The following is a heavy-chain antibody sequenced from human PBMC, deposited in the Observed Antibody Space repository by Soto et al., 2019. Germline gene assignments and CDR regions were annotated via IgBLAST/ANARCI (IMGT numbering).Heavy chain of an antibody. Sequence: GGSLSLSCAASGFTFSSYAMHWVRQAPGKGLEWVAVISYDGSNKYYADSVKGRFTISRDNSKNTLYLQMNSLRAEDTAVYYCARDGLSYCSSTSCYNRYYGMDVWGQGTTVTVSS. J-gene: IGHJ6*02. CDR3: ARDGLSYCSSTSCYNRYYGMDV. CDR1: GFTFSSYA. D-gene: IGHD2-2*02. CDR2: ISYDGSNK. V-gene: IGHV3-30-3*01.